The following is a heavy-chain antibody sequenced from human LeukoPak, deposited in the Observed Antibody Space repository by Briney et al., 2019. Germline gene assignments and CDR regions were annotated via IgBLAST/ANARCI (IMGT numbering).Heavy chain of an antibody. CDR3: ARDLDDSSSDLTPFDY. CDR1: GYTFTSYY. V-gene: IGHV1-46*01. CDR2: INPSGGST. Sequence: ASVKVSCKASGYTFTSYYMHWVRQAPGQGLEWMGIINPSGGSTSYAQKFQGRVTMTSDTATSTVYMELSSLRSEDTAVYYCARDLDDSSSDLTPFDYWGQGPLVTVSS. J-gene: IGHJ4*02. D-gene: IGHD6-6*01.